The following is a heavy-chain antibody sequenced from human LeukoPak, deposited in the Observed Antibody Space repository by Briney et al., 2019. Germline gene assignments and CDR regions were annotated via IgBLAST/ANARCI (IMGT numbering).Heavy chain of an antibody. D-gene: IGHD4-23*01. CDR3: ARLPYGGFDY. Sequence: SETLSLTCTVSGGSISSYSWSWIRQPPGKGLEWIGYIYYSGSTNYNPSLKSRVTISVDTSKNQFSLKLSSVTAVDTAVYYCARLPYGGFDYWGQGTLVTVSS. V-gene: IGHV4-59*08. CDR2: IYYSGST. J-gene: IGHJ4*02. CDR1: GGSISSYS.